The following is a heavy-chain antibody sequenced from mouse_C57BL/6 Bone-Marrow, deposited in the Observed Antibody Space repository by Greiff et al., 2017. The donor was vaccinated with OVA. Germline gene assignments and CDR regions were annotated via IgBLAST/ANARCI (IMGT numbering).Heavy chain of an antibody. CDR2: INPYNGGT. CDR3: ARPRSTVVATWDFDY. CDR1: GYTFTDYY. J-gene: IGHJ2*01. Sequence: EVQLQQSGPVLVKPGASVKMSCKASGYTFTDYYMNWVKQSHGKSLEWIGVINPYNGGTSYNQKFKGKATLTVDKSSSTAYMELNSLTTEDSAVYYCARPRSTVVATWDFDYWGQGTTLTVSS. V-gene: IGHV1-19*01. D-gene: IGHD1-1*01.